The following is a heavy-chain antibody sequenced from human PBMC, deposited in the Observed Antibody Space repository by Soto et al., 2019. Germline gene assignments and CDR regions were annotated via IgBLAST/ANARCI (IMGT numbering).Heavy chain of an antibody. CDR3: ARGPWSGSGSYPIYYYGMDV. V-gene: IGHV1-69*06. Sequence: ASVKVSCKASGGTFSSYAISWVRQAPGQGLEWMGGIIPIFGTANYAQKLQGRVTITADKSTSTAYMELSSLRSEDTAVYYCARGPWSGSGSYPIYYYGMDVWGQGTTVTVSS. D-gene: IGHD3-10*01. J-gene: IGHJ6*02. CDR1: GGTFSSYA. CDR2: IIPIFGTA.